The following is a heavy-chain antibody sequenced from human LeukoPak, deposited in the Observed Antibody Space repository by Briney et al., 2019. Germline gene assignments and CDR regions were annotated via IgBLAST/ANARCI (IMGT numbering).Heavy chain of an antibody. Sequence: GGSLRLSCAASGFTFSRYWMSWVRQAPGKGLEWVANIKQDGSEKDYVDSVKGRFTISRDNAKNSLYLQMNSLRAEDTAVYYCARNGIGASFENWSMGTMVTVSS. CDR1: GFTFSRYW. V-gene: IGHV3-7*04. D-gene: IGHD6-13*01. CDR2: IKQDGSEK. J-gene: IGHJ4*02. CDR3: ARNGIGASFEN.